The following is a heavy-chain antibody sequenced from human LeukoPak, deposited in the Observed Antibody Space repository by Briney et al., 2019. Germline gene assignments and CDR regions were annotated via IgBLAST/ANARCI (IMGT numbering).Heavy chain of an antibody. Sequence: SVKVSCKASGGTFSSYAISWVRQAPGQGLEWMGGIIPIFGTANYAQKFQGRVTITADESTSTAYMELSSLRSEDTAVYYCARAMVRGVIITHYYYYGVDVWGQGTTVTVSS. V-gene: IGHV1-69*13. CDR2: IIPIFGTA. J-gene: IGHJ6*02. CDR1: GGTFSSYA. CDR3: ARAMVRGVIITHYYYYGVDV. D-gene: IGHD3-10*01.